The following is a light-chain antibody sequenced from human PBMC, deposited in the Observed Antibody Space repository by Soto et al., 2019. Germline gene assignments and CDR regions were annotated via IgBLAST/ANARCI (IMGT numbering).Light chain of an antibody. CDR1: NSDVGSFRY. Sequence: QSVLTQPAPVSGSPGQSVTISCTGTNSDVGSFRYVSWYQQHPGKAPKLLIFEVSYRPSRVSTRFSGSKSGNTASLTISGLRTEDEADYPCSSFTSTNTQVFGTGTKVTVL. J-gene: IGLJ1*01. CDR3: SSFTSTNTQV. V-gene: IGLV2-14*01. CDR2: EVS.